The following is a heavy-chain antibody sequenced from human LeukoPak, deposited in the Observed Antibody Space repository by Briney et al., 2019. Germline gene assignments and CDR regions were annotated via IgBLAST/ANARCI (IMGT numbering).Heavy chain of an antibody. CDR2: IKPDGSEK. V-gene: IGHV3-7*01. CDR3: ARGQLADIY. D-gene: IGHD2-2*01. CDR1: GFTFNTYW. J-gene: IGHJ4*02. Sequence: QPGGSLRLSCAASGFTFNTYWMSWVRQAPGKGLEWVAKIKPDGSEKSYVDSVKGRFTISRDNAKNSVYLQMNSLRVEDTAVYYCARGQLADIYWGQGALVTVSS.